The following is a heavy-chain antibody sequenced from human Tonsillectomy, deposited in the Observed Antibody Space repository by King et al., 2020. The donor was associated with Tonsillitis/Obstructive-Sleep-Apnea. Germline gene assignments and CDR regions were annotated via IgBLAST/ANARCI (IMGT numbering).Heavy chain of an antibody. CDR2: IRWNSGSI. D-gene: IGHD5/OR15-5a*01. J-gene: IGHJ6*03. Sequence: VQLVESGGGLVQPGRSLRLSCAASGFTFDDYAMHWVRQAPGKGLEWVSGIRWNSGSIGYADSVKGRFTISRDNAKNSLYLQMNSLRAEDTALYYCAKDMSEKQYYYMDVWGKGAPCTVSS. V-gene: IGHV3-9*01. CDR1: GFTFDDYA. CDR3: AKDMSEKQYYYMDV.